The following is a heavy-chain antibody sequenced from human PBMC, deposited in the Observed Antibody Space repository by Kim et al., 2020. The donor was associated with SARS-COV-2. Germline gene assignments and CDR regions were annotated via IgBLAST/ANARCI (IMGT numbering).Heavy chain of an antibody. J-gene: IGHJ5*02. Sequence: SETLSLTCTVSGGSISSYYWSWIRQPPGKGLEWIGYIYYSGSTNYNPSLKSRVTISVDTSKTQFSLKLSSVTAADTAVYYCAIAGRGYSYGYRSCFDPWGQGTLVTVSS. CDR3: AIAGRGYSYGYRSCFDP. CDR1: GGSISSYY. D-gene: IGHD5-18*01. V-gene: IGHV4-59*01. CDR2: IYYSGST.